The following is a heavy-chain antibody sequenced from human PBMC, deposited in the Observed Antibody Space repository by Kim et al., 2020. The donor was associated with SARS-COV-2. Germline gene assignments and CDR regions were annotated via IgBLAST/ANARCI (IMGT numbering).Heavy chain of an antibody. D-gene: IGHD3-3*01. CDR3: AKDAQPGITIFGVVTTTYYYYGMDV. CDR1: GFTFSSYG. V-gene: IGHV3-30*18. CDR2: ISYDGSNK. Sequence: GGSLRLSCAASGFTFSSYGMHWVRQAPGKGLEWVAVISYDGSNKYYADSVKGRFTISRDNSKNTLYLQINSLRAEDTAVYYCAKDAQPGITIFGVVTTTYYYYGMDVWGQGTTVTVSS. J-gene: IGHJ6*02.